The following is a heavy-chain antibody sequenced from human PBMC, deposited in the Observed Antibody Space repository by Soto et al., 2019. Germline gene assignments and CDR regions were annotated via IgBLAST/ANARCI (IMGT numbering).Heavy chain of an antibody. Sequence: QVQLVDSGGGVVRPGASLTLSCAASGFTFHTYALHWVRQAPGKGLEWVAVISDDSSNEYFADTVRGRFTISRDNSRNTLSLHLNSMIADDTAVYYCARGLRFCYHPNTCYHQFDYGGQGSQVTVSS. D-gene: IGHD3-16*02. CDR1: GFTFHTYA. CDR3: ARGLRFCYHPNTCYHQFDY. CDR2: ISDDSSNE. V-gene: IGHV3-30-3*01. J-gene: IGHJ4*02.